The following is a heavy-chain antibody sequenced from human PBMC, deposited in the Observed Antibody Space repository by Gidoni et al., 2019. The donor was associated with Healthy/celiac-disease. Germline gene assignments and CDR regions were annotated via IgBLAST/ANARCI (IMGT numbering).Heavy chain of an antibody. CDR2: INHSGST. D-gene: IGHD3-10*01. CDR1: GGSFSGYY. V-gene: IGHV4-34*01. Sequence: QVQLQQWGAGLLKPSETLSLTCAVYGGSFSGYYWSWIRQPPGKGLEWIGEINHSGSTNYNPSLKSRVTISVDTSKNQFSLKLSSVTAADTAVYYCASPHYYYGSGSDGSWGQGTLVTVSS. J-gene: IGHJ4*02. CDR3: ASPHYYYGSGSDGS.